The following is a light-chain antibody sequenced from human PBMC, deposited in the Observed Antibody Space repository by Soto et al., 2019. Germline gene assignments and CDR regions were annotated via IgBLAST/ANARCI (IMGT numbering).Light chain of an antibody. CDR1: STNIGNNN. Sequence: QSVLTQPPPASGTPGQRVTISCSGSSTNIGNNNVYWYQQLPGTAPKLLIYRNNQRPSGVPDRFSGSKSGTSASLAISGLRSEDEADYYCAAWDDILSGVLGGGTKVTVL. V-gene: IGLV1-47*01. CDR3: AAWDDILSGV. CDR2: RNN. J-gene: IGLJ3*02.